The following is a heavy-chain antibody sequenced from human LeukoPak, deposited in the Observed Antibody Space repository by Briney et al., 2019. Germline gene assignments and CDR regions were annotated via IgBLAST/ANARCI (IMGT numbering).Heavy chain of an antibody. V-gene: IGHV1-69*04. J-gene: IGHJ6*02. CDR1: GGTFSSYA. CDR2: IIPILGVA. Sequence: SVKVSCKASGGTFSSYAISWVRQAPGQGLEWMGRIIPILGVANYAQKFQGRVTITADKSTSTAYMELSSLRSEDTAVYYCARLLYYYGMDVWGQGTTVTVSS. CDR3: ARLLYYYGMDV.